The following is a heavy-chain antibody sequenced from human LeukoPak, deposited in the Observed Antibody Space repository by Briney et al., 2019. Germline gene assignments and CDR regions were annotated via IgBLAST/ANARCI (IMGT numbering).Heavy chain of an antibody. CDR3: AREGGGSYGDY. CDR1: GFTFSSNW. D-gene: IGHD1-26*01. J-gene: IGHJ4*02. CDR2: IKQDGSEK. Sequence: GGSLRLSCSASGFTFSSNWMSWVRQAPGKGLEWVANIKQDGSEKYYVDSVKGRFTISRDNAKNSLYLQMNSLRAEDTAVYYCAREGGGSYGDYWGQGTLVTVSS. V-gene: IGHV3-7*01.